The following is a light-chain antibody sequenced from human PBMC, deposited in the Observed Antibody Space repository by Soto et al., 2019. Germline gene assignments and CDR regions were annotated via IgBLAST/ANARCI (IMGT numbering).Light chain of an antibody. V-gene: IGKV3-20*01. CDR1: QSVSSSY. Sequence: EIVLTQSPGTLSLSPGERATLSCRASQSVSSSYLAWYQQKPGQAPRLLIYGASSRATGIPDRFSGRGSGTDFTLTISRLEPEDFAVYYCQQYGSSPAWTFGPGTKVDIK. CDR3: QQYGSSPAWT. CDR2: GAS. J-gene: IGKJ3*01.